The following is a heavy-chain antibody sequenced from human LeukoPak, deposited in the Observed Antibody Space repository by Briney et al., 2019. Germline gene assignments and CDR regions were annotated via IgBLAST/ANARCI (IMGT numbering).Heavy chain of an antibody. CDR1: GFTFSSYA. CDR2: ISYDGSNK. V-gene: IGHV3-30-3*01. Sequence: GGSLRLSCAASGFTFSSYAMHWVRQAPGKGLEWVAVISYDGSNKYYADSVKGRFTISRDNSKNTLYLQMNSLRAEDTAVYYCARDAASGDGPPDYYYGMDVWGQGTTVTVSS. CDR3: ARDAASGDGPPDYYYGMDV. J-gene: IGHJ6*02. D-gene: IGHD7-27*01.